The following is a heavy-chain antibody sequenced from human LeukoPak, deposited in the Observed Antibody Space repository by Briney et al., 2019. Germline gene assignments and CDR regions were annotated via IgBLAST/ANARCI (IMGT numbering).Heavy chain of an antibody. D-gene: IGHD3-3*01. J-gene: IGHJ5*02. V-gene: IGHV4-39*07. CDR3: ARVDDPNWFDP. CDR1: GGSISSSSYY. Sequence: SETLSLTCTVSGGSISSSSYYWGWIRQPPGKGLEWIGSIYHSGSTYYNPSLKSRVTISVDRSKNQFSLKLSSVTAADTAVYYCARVDDPNWFDPWGQGTLVTVSS. CDR2: IYHSGST.